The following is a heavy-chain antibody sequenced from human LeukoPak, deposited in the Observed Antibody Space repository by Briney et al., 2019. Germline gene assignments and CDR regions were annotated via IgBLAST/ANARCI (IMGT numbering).Heavy chain of an antibody. V-gene: IGHV4-39*07. CDR2: IYYSGRT. Sequence: SETLSLTCTVSGGSISSSSYYWGWIRQPPGKGLEWIGSIYYSGRTYYTPSLKSRVTISVDTSKNQFSLKLSSVTAADTAVYYCARGPHSFDFWRAIISHYYMDVWGKGTTVTVSS. CDR3: ARGPHSFDFWRAIISHYYMDV. D-gene: IGHD3-3*01. CDR1: GGSISSSSYY. J-gene: IGHJ6*03.